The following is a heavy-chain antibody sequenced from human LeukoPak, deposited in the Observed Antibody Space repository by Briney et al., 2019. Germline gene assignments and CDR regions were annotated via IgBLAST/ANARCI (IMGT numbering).Heavy chain of an antibody. CDR1: GGSLTSHY. D-gene: IGHD4-23*01. CDR2: IYHTGST. CDR3: AREGRWGVKYFFDF. J-gene: IGHJ4*02. Sequence: KPSETLSLTCNVSGGSLTSHYWSWVRQSPEKGLEWIGQIYHTGSTHYNPSLRSRFAISVDTSTNRFFLNVKSATAADTAVYCAREGRWGVKYFFDFWGQGTLVIVSS. V-gene: IGHV4-59*11.